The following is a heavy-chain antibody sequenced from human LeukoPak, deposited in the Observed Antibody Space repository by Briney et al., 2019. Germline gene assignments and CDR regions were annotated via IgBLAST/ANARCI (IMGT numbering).Heavy chain of an antibody. CDR3: ARSDTTLRFHPGGKIYCSFYGMDV. V-gene: IGHV5-51*01. J-gene: IGHJ6*02. D-gene: IGHD3-3*01. Sequence: GESLKISCKGSGYSFTSYSIGWVRQMPGKGLEWMGIIYPGDSDTRYSPSFQGQVTISADKSISTAYLQWSSLKASDTAMYYCARSDTTLRFHPGGKIYCSFYGMDVWGQGTTVTVSS. CDR2: IYPGDSDT. CDR1: GYSFTSYS.